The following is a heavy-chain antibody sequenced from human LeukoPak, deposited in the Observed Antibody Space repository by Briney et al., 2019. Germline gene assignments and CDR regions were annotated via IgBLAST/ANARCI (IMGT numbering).Heavy chain of an antibody. CDR2: IRYDGSHK. J-gene: IGHJ4*02. V-gene: IGHV3-30*02. Sequence: HSGGPLRLSCAGSGFTFSDYGMHWVRQAPGKGLEWVAFIRYDGSHKYYADSVKGRFTISRDNSKNTLYFQMNSLRAEDTALYYCAKEGTASKPSDIDYWGQGTLVTVSS. D-gene: IGHD1/OR15-1a*01. CDR3: AKEGTASKPSDIDY. CDR1: GFTFSDYG.